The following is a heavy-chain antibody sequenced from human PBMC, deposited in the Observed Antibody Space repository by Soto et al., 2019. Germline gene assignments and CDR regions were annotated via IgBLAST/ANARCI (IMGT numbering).Heavy chain of an antibody. CDR2: ISSSGGII. V-gene: IGHV3-48*03. Sequence: EVQLVESGGGLLQPGGSLRLSCAASGFTFSNYDINWVRQAPGKGPEWISHISSSGGIIYYADSVKGRFTISRDNAKNALYLQMNSLRGEDTAVYYCAREGSVSSSDYYAYYYGMDVWGQGTTVTVSS. J-gene: IGHJ6*02. CDR1: GFTFSNYD. CDR3: AREGSVSSSDYYAYYYGMDV. D-gene: IGHD3-10*01.